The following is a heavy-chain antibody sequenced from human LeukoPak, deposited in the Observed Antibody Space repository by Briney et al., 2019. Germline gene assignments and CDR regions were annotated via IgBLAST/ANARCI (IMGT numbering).Heavy chain of an antibody. CDR3: TRNPYYDFCCFDY. V-gene: IGHV3-49*03. J-gene: IGHJ4*02. CDR2: IRSKAYGGTT. CDR1: GFSFGDYA. D-gene: IGHD3-3*01. Sequence: GGSLRLSCTASGFSFGDYAMSWFRQPPGKGLEWVGFIRSKAYGGTTEYAASVKGRFTISKDDSKSIAYLQMNSLKTEDTAVYYCTRNPYYDFCCFDYWGQGTLVTVSS.